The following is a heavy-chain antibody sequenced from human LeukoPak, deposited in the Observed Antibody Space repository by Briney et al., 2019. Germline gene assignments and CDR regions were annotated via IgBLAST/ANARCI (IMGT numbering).Heavy chain of an antibody. Sequence: PGGSLRLSCSASGFTFSSYTIHWVRQAPGKGLEFVSAITSNGGSAYYADSVKGRFTISRDNSKNTVHLQMSSLRAEDTAVYYCVIVRGYFGSSGSDYWGQGTLVTVSS. J-gene: IGHJ4*02. V-gene: IGHV3-64D*06. D-gene: IGHD3-9*01. CDR2: ITSNGGSA. CDR3: VIVRGYFGSSGSDY. CDR1: GFTFSSYT.